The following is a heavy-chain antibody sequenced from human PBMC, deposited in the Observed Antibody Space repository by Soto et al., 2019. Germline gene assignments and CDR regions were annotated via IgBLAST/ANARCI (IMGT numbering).Heavy chain of an antibody. V-gene: IGHV3-9*01. D-gene: IGHD2-15*01. CDR1: GFTFDDYA. CDR2: ISWNSGSI. CDR3: AKAGEYCSGGSCYLGVLYYFDY. J-gene: IGHJ4*02. Sequence: GGSLRLSCAASGFTFDDYAMHWVRQAPGKGLEWVSGISWNSGSIGYADSVKGRFTISRDNAKNSLYLQMNSLRAEDTALYYCAKAGEYCSGGSCYLGVLYYFDYWGQGTLVTVSS.